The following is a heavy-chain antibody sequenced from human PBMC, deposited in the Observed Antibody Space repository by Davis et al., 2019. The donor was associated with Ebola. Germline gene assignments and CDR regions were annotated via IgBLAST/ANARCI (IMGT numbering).Heavy chain of an antibody. D-gene: IGHD4-17*01. CDR2: ISGSGGYT. V-gene: IGHV3-23*01. CDR1: GFTFTSYS. Sequence: GESLKISCAASGFTFTSYSMTWVRQAPGKGLEWVSGISGSGGYTYYADSVKGRFTFSRDSSKNTLYLQMNSLRAEDTAVYYCAKGSLYGSRSITAGMDVWGQGTTVTVSS. J-gene: IGHJ6*02. CDR3: AKGSLYGSRSITAGMDV.